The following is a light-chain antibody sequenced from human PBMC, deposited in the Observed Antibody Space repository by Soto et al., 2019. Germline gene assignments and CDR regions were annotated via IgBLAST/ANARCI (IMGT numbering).Light chain of an antibody. CDR1: QSVSSSY. V-gene: IGKV3-20*01. CDR2: GAS. Sequence: EIVLTQSPGTLSLSTGERATLSCRASQSVSSSYLAWYQQKPGQAPRLLIYGASSRATGIPDRFSGSGSGTDFTLTISRLEPEDFAVYYCQQRGTFGQGTRLEIK. CDR3: QQRGT. J-gene: IGKJ5*01.